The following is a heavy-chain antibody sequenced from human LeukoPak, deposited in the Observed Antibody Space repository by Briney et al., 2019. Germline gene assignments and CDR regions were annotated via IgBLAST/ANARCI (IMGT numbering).Heavy chain of an antibody. CDR2: IYSGGST. CDR3: ARGAVLLWFGEPDY. Sequence: GGSLRLSCAASGFTVSSNYMSWVRQAPGKGLEWVSVIYSGGSTYYADSVKGRFTISRDNSKNTLYLQMNSLRAEDTAVYYCARGAVLLWFGEPDYWGQGTLVTVSS. CDR1: GFTVSSNY. V-gene: IGHV3-66*01. D-gene: IGHD3-10*01. J-gene: IGHJ4*02.